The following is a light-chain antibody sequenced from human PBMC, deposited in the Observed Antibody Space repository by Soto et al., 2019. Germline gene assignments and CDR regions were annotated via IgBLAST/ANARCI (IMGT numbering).Light chain of an antibody. J-gene: IGKJ1*01. Sequence: EIVLTQSPGTLSLSPGERATLSCRASQSVSNNYLAWYQQKPGQAPRLLIYGASSRATGIPDRFSGSGSGTDFTLTISRLEPEDFAVYYCQQDGSSWTFGQGTKVEIK. V-gene: IGKV3-20*01. CDR2: GAS. CDR3: QQDGSSWT. CDR1: QSVSNNY.